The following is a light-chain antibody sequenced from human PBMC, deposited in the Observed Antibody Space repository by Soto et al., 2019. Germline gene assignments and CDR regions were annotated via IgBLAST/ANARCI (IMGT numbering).Light chain of an antibody. Sequence: QSALTQPASVSGPPGQSIIISCTGTTIDVGSYDLVSWYRKSPGKVPKLIIYEVTNRPSGVSNRFSGSKSGNTASLTISGLQAEDEADYYCSSYTTSSTRVFGTGTKV. CDR1: TIDVGSYDL. V-gene: IGLV2-14*02. J-gene: IGLJ1*01. CDR3: SSYTTSSTRV. CDR2: EVT.